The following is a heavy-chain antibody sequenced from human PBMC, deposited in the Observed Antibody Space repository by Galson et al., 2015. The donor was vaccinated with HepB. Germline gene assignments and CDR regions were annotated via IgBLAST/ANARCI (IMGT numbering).Heavy chain of an antibody. CDR1: GGSISSSSYY. D-gene: IGHD2-2*01. J-gene: IGHJ6*02. V-gene: IGHV4-39*07. CDR2: IYYSGST. Sequence: DTLSLTCTVSGGSISSSSYYWGWIRQPPGKGLEWIGSIYYSGSTYYNPSLKSRVTISVDTSKNQFSLKLSSVTAADTAVYYCARGDCSSTSCYVDYYGMDVWGQGTTVTVSS. CDR3: ARGDCSSTSCYVDYYGMDV.